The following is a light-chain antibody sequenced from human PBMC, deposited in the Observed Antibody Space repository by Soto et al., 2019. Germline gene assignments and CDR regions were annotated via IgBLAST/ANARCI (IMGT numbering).Light chain of an antibody. CDR3: QQYEIYPIT. Sequence: DIQMTQSPSTLSASVGDRVTITCRASQNINSWLAWYQQKPGKAPKLLIYKASSLESGVPSRFSGSGSGTEFTLTISSLQPDDCAAYYCQQYEIYPITFGQGTRLEIQ. V-gene: IGKV1-5*03. CDR1: QNINSW. CDR2: KAS. J-gene: IGKJ5*01.